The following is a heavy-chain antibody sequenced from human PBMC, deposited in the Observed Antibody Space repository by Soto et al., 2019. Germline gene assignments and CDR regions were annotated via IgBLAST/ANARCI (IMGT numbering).Heavy chain of an antibody. V-gene: IGHV1-18*01. CDR2: ISAYNGNT. D-gene: IGHD6-13*01. CDR1: GYTFTSYG. Sequence: QVQLVQSGAEVKKPGASVKVSCKASGYTFTSYGISWVRQAPGQGLEWMGWISAYNGNTNYAQKLQGRVTMTTDTSTSTAYMELRSLRSDDTAMYYCARVPDYSSSWYRQWYFDLWGRGTLVTVSS. CDR3: ARVPDYSSSWYRQWYFDL. J-gene: IGHJ2*01.